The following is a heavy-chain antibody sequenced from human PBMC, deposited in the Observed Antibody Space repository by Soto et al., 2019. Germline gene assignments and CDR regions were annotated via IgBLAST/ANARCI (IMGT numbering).Heavy chain of an antibody. CDR2: ISFDGSNK. Sequence: QMQLVESGGGAVQPGRSLRLSCAASGFTFSYYPMHWVRQAPGKGLEWGAVISFDGSNKYYADSVKGRFTISRDNSTTTLYLQMNSLRGEATAVYYCARVPGEMVAILYIYPLYGREPLSDVDVWGQGTTVTVSS. CDR3: ARVPGEMVAILYIYPLYGREPLSDVDV. V-gene: IGHV3-30*04. D-gene: IGHD5-12*01. J-gene: IGHJ6*02. CDR1: GFTFSYYP.